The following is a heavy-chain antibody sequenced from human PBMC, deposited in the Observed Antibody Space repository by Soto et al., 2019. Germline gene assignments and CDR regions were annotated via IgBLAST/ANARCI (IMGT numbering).Heavy chain of an antibody. V-gene: IGHV1-46*01. D-gene: IGHD1-26*01. CDR3: ARVGATTWFDP. CDR1: GYTFTSYD. J-gene: IGHJ5*02. CDR2: INPSGGST. Sequence: ASVKVSCKASGYTFTSYDMHWVRQAPGQGLEWMGIINPSGGSTSYAQKFQGRVTMTRDTSTSTVYMELSSLRSEDTAVYYCARVGATTWFDPWGQGTLVTVSS.